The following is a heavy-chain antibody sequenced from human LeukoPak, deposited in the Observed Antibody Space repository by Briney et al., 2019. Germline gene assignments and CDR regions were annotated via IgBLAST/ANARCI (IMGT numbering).Heavy chain of an antibody. CDR1: AGTFSSYS. CDR2: IIPIYGQA. J-gene: IGHJ5*02. Sequence: SVKPSCKASAGTFSSYSISWVRRAPGQVLERIGCIIPIYGQANYARKMQGRVTTTAEESTSTAYMELSSLRADDTAVYYCARAPTVYQFDPWGQGTLVTVSS. CDR3: ARAPTVYQFDP. V-gene: IGHV1-69*13. D-gene: IGHD5/OR15-5a*01.